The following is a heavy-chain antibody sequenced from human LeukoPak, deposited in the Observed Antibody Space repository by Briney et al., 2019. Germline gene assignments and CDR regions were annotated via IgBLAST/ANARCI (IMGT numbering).Heavy chain of an antibody. J-gene: IGHJ5*02. CDR2: IIPIFGTA. D-gene: IGHD3-16*01. Sequence: GASVKVSCKASGGTFSSYAISWVRQAPGQGLEWMGRIIPIFGTANYAQKFQGRVTITTDESTSTAYMELSSLRSEDTAVYYCASGGDVGLDPWGQGTLVTVSS. CDR3: ASGGDVGLDP. CDR1: GGTFSSYA. V-gene: IGHV1-69*05.